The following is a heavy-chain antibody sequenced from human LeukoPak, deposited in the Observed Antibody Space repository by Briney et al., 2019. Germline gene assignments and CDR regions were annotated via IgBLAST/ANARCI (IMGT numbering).Heavy chain of an antibody. J-gene: IGHJ3*02. D-gene: IGHD1-26*01. CDR1: GFTFSSYG. CDR3: AKGNSGSYRFDAFDI. CDR2: IRYDGSSK. V-gene: IGHV3-30*02. Sequence: QPGGSLRLSCAASGFTFSSYGMHWVRQAPGKGLEWVAFIRYDGSSKYYADSVKGRFTISRDNSKNTLYLQMNSLRAEDTAVYYCAKGNSGSYRFDAFDIWGQGTMVTVSS.